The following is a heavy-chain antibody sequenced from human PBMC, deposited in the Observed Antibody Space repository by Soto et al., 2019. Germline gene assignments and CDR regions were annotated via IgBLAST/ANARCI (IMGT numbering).Heavy chain of an antibody. CDR2: ISSSSYI. J-gene: IGHJ3*02. D-gene: IGHD3-10*01. V-gene: IGHV3-21*01. CDR3: ARDLDEGDMVRGDDAFDI. CDR1: GFTFSSYS. Sequence: EVQLVESGGGLVKPGGSLRLSCAASGFTFSSYSMNWVRQAPGKGLEWVSSISSSSYIYYADSVKGRFTISRDNAKNSLYLQMNSLRAEDTAVYYCARDLDEGDMVRGDDAFDIWGQGTMVTVSS.